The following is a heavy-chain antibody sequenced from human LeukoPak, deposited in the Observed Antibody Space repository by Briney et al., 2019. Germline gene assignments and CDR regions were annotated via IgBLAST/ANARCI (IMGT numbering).Heavy chain of an antibody. CDR1: GYTFTSYD. V-gene: IGHV1-8*03. J-gene: IGHJ4*02. CDR3: AREDYYDSGSSDY. CDR2: MNPNSGNT. D-gene: IGHD3-22*01. Sequence: ASVKVSCKASGYTFTSYDINWVRQATGQGLEWMGWMNPNSGNTAYAQKFQGRVAITRNTSISTAYMELSSLRSEDTAIYYCAREDYYDSGSSDYWGQGTLVTVSS.